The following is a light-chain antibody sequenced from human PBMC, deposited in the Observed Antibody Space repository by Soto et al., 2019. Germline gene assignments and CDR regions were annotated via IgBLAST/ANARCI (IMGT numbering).Light chain of an antibody. J-gene: IGLJ2*01. CDR2: RNN. V-gene: IGLV1-47*01. CDR1: SSNIGSNY. CDR3: AAWDDSLSVVV. Sequence: QSVLTQPPSASGTPGQRVTISCSGSSSNIGSNYVYWYQQLPVTAPKLLIYRNNQRPSGVPDRFSGSKSGTSASLAISGLRSEDEADYYCAAWDDSLSVVVFGGGTKLTVL.